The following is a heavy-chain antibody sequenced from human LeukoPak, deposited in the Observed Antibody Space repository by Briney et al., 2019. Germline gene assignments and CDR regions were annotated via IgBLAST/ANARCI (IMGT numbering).Heavy chain of an antibody. CDR1: GYSFTNYW. D-gene: IGHD3-10*01. CDR3: ARQGLLWFGDLGNYYYYMDV. CDR2: IYPGDSDT. J-gene: IGHJ6*03. Sequence: GESLKISCQGSGYSFTNYWIGWVRQMPGKGLEWMGIIYPGDSDTRYSPSFQGQVTISADKSISTAYLQWSSLKASDTAMYYCARQGLLWFGDLGNYYYYMDVWGKGTTVTLSS. V-gene: IGHV5-51*01.